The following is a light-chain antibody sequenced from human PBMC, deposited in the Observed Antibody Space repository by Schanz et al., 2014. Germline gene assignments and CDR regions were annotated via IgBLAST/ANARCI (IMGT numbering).Light chain of an antibody. Sequence: QSALIQPPSVSGSPGQSVTISCTGTSSDVGSYDYVSWYQQHPGTVPKPMIYNVNTRPSGVPDRFSGSKSGNTASMTISGLQAEDEADYYCCSYAGSYYVFGTGTKLTVL. CDR3: CSYAGSYYV. J-gene: IGLJ1*01. CDR1: SSDVGSYDY. CDR2: NVN. V-gene: IGLV2-11*01.